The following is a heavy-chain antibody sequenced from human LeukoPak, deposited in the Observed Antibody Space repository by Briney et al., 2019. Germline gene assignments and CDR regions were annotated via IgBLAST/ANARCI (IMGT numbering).Heavy chain of an antibody. CDR3: AKDLVIIRANDDLDI. J-gene: IGHJ3*02. D-gene: IGHD2-21*01. CDR2: IRYDGSNK. V-gene: IGHV3-30*02. CDR1: GFTFSNYG. Sequence: GGSLRLSCRASGFTFSNYGIHWVRQAPGKGLEWVAFIRYDGSNKYYADSVKGRFTISRDNSKNTLYLQMNSLTTEDTAVYYCAKDLVIIRANDDLDIWGQGTMVTVSS.